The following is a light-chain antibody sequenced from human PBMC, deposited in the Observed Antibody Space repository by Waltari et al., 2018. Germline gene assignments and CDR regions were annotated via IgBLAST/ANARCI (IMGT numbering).Light chain of an antibody. CDR2: RDY. Sequence: QSVLTQPPSASGAPGQTVTISCTGSNSNIGAGYYVHWYQHLPGRAPKLLIDRDYNRPPGVPGRISGSKSGNSASLAITGLQADEEGDYYCQSYDTSLREMVFGGGTRLTVL. V-gene: IGLV1-40*01. CDR3: QSYDTSLREMV. CDR1: NSNIGAGYY. J-gene: IGLJ3*02.